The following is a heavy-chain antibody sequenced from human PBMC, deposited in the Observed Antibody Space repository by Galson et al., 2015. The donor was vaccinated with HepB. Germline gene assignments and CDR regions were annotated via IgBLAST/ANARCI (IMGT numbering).Heavy chain of an antibody. J-gene: IGHJ5*02. D-gene: IGHD3-3*01. CDR1: GGSISSYY. Sequence: LSLTCTVSGGSISSYYWSWIRQPPGKGLEWIGYIYYSGSTNYNPSLKSRVTISVDTSKNQFSLKLSSVTAADTAVYYCARVRDYDFWSGYYNWFDPWGQGTLVTVSS. CDR3: ARVRDYDFWSGYYNWFDP. V-gene: IGHV4-59*01. CDR2: IYYSGST.